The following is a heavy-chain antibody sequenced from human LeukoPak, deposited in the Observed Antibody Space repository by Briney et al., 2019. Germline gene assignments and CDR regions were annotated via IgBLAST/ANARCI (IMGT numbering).Heavy chain of an antibody. Sequence: SVKVSCKASGGTFSSYAISWVRQAPGQGLEWMGRIIPILGIANYAQKFQGRVTITADKSTSAAYMELSSLRSEDTAVYYCARAYSSSWYFDYWGQGTLVTVSS. CDR3: ARAYSSSWYFDY. J-gene: IGHJ4*02. D-gene: IGHD6-13*01. V-gene: IGHV1-69*04. CDR1: GGTFSSYA. CDR2: IIPILGIA.